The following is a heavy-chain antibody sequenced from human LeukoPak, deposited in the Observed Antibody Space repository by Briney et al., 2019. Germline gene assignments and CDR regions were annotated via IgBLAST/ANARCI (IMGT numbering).Heavy chain of an antibody. J-gene: IGHJ4*02. CDR2: IYYSGST. Sequence: SETLSLTCTVSGGSISSYYWSWIRQPPGKGLEWIGYIYYSGSTNYNPSLKSRVTISVDTSKNQFSLKLSSVTAADTAVDYCARGSVAGHFDYWGQGTLVTVSS. V-gene: IGHV4-59*01. CDR3: ARGSVAGHFDY. CDR1: GGSISSYY. D-gene: IGHD6-19*01.